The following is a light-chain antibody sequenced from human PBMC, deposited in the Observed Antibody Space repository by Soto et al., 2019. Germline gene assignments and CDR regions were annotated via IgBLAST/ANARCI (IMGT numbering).Light chain of an antibody. CDR1: SSDVGTYDY. Sequence: QSVLTQPASVTGSPGQSVTISCTGSSSDVGTYDYVSWYQQHPGKAPKLMIYEVNNRPSGVSDRFSGSKSGNTASLTISGLHAEEEADYYCNSHTTNRSLVFGGGTKVTVL. J-gene: IGLJ2*01. CDR3: NSHTTNRSLV. V-gene: IGLV2-14*01. CDR2: EVN.